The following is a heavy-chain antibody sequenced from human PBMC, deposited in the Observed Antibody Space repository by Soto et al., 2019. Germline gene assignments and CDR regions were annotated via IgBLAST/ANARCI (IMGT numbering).Heavy chain of an antibody. Sequence: QVQLQESGPGLVKPSETLSLTCTVSGGSLSGYYWTWIRQPPGKGLEGIGYIFSSGSTNYNPSLESRVTISVDTSKSQFSLELRSVTAADTAVYFCVRESTAMVTEYYGMDVWGQGTTVTVSS. CDR2: IFSSGST. CDR3: VRESTAMVTEYYGMDV. CDR1: GGSLSGYY. D-gene: IGHD5-18*01. V-gene: IGHV4-59*01. J-gene: IGHJ6*02.